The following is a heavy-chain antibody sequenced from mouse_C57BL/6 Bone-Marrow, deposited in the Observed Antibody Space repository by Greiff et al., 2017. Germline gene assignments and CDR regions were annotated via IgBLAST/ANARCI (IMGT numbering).Heavy chain of an antibody. D-gene: IGHD2-4*01. CDR3: ARRGYDYDPYFDV. Sequence: VQLQQPGAELVKPGASVKMSCKASGYTFTSYWITWVKQRPGQGLEWIGDIYPGSGSTNYNEKFKSKATLTVDTSSSTAYMQLSSLTSEDSAVYDWARRGYDYDPYFDVWGTGTTVTVSS. CDR2: IYPGSGST. CDR1: GYTFTSYW. V-gene: IGHV1-55*01. J-gene: IGHJ1*03.